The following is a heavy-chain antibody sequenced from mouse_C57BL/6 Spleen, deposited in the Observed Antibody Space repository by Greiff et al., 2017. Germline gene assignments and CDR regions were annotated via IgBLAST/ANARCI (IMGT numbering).Heavy chain of an antibody. V-gene: IGHV1-81*01. CDR3: ARWRVTNYYAMDY. CDR1: GYTFTSYG. Sequence: VQLQQSGAELARPGASVKLSCKASGYTFTSYGISWVKQRTGQGLEWIGEIYPRIGNTYYNEKFKGKATLTSDNSSSTAYMEIRSLTSEDSAVYFCARWRVTNYYAMDYWGQGTSVTVSS. D-gene: IGHD2-2*01. CDR2: IYPRIGNT. J-gene: IGHJ4*01.